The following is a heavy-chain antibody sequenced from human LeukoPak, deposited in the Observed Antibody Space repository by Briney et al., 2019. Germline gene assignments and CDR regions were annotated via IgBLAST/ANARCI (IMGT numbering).Heavy chain of an antibody. CDR2: VSGSGGSA. J-gene: IGHJ3*01. D-gene: IGHD2-2*01. CDR3: AKERVRCSSSSCYPDAFDV. CDR1: GFTFINYA. Sequence: GGSLRLSCAASGFTFINYAMSGVRQAPGKGLEWVSAVSGSGGSAYYADSVRDRFTISRDNIKNTLYLQINSLRAEDTAVYYCAKERVRCSSSSCYPDAFDVWGQGTMVTVSS. V-gene: IGHV3-23*01.